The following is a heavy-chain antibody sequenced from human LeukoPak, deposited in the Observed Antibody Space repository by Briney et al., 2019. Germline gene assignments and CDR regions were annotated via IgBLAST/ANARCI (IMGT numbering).Heavy chain of an antibody. CDR1: GYTFTSYY. V-gene: IGHV1-2*02. D-gene: IGHD3-22*01. CDR3: ARGFDSLDY. CDR2: INPNSGGT. Sequence: ASLKVSCKASGYTFTSYYMHWVRQAPGQRLEWMGWINPNSGGTNYAQKFQGRVTMTRDTSISTAYMELNRLRSDDTAVYYCARGFDSLDYWGQGTLVTVSS. J-gene: IGHJ4*02.